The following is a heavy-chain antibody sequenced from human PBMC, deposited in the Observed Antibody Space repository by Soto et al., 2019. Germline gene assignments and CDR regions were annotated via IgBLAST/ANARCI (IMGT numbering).Heavy chain of an antibody. Sequence: PSETXSLTCTFSGCSSSSGDYYWSWIRQPPGKGMEWIAYTYYSGNTYYNPSLKSRVSISVDTSKNQFSLNLNYVTAEDTAVYYCEREYSGYAYHYLDTWGQGTLVTVSS. V-gene: IGHV4-30-4*01. CDR1: GCSSSSGDYY. D-gene: IGHD5-12*01. CDR3: EREYSGYAYHYLDT. CDR2: TYYSGNT. J-gene: IGHJ4*02.